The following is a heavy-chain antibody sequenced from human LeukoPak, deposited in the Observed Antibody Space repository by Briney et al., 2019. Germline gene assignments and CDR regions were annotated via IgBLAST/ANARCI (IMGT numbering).Heavy chain of an antibody. CDR3: ARVSHYDSRPRNWFDP. J-gene: IGHJ5*02. Sequence: PETLSLTCTVSGGSISSSSYYWGWIRQPPGKGLEWIGRIYFSGSTYYHPSLKTRGPISVDTSKNQFSLRLRSVTAADTAVYYCARVSHYDSRPRNWFDPGGEGTLVTVSS. CDR2: IYFSGST. D-gene: IGHD3-22*01. V-gene: IGHV4-39*07. CDR1: GGSISSSSYY.